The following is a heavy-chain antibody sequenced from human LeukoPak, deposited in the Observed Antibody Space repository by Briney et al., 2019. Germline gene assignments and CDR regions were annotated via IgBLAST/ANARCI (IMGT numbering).Heavy chain of an antibody. D-gene: IGHD2/OR15-2a*01. V-gene: IGHV4-38-2*01. CDR2: IYHSGSI. CDR1: GYSIRSGYH. Sequence: SETLSLTCAVSGYSIRSGYHWGWIRQPPGKGLEWTGNIYHSGSIYYNPSLKSRVTISPDTSKNQFSLRLSSATAADTAVYFCARRNFANYYFDFWGRGTLVTVSS. J-gene: IGHJ4*02. CDR3: ARRNFANYYFDF.